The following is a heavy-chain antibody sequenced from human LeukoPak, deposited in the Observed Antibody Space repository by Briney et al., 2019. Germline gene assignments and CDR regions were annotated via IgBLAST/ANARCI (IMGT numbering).Heavy chain of an antibody. Sequence: PSQTLSLTCTVSGGSISSGDYFWSWIRQPPGKGLEWIGYISHSGYTSYNPSLKSRVTISVDTSKNQFSLKLSSVTAADTAVYYCAGAPGSGSYSADYWGQGTLVTVSS. V-gene: IGHV4-30-4*01. J-gene: IGHJ4*02. CDR2: ISHSGYT. CDR3: AGAPGSGSYSADY. D-gene: IGHD3-10*01. CDR1: GGSISSGDYF.